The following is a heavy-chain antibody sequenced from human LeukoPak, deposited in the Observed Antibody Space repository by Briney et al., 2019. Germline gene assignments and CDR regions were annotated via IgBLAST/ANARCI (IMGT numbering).Heavy chain of an antibody. V-gene: IGHV3-23*01. J-gene: IGHJ4*02. CDR1: GFSHTKYA. Sequence: GGSLRLSRAASGFSHTKYAMNWVRQAPAKGREWGAVVIGSSGATDYADSVKGRFTISRDNSKNTLFLQMNSLRAEDTAIYYCAKGAYDFLEIAYFDYWGQGALVTVSS. CDR3: AKGAYDFLEIAYFDY. D-gene: IGHD3-3*01. CDR2: VIGSSGAT.